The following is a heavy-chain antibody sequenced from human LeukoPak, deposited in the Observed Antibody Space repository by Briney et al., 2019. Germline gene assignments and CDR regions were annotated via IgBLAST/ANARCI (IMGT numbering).Heavy chain of an antibody. V-gene: IGHV3-30-3*01. D-gene: IGHD3-22*01. CDR1: GFTFSSYA. CDR3: ARAQAITVIVPSDY. Sequence: GGSLRLSCAASGFTFSSYAMHWVRQAPGKGLEWVAVISYDGSNKYYADSVKGRFTISRDNSKNTLYLQMNSLRAEDTAVYYCARAQAITVIVPSDYWGQGTLVTVSS. J-gene: IGHJ4*02. CDR2: ISYDGSNK.